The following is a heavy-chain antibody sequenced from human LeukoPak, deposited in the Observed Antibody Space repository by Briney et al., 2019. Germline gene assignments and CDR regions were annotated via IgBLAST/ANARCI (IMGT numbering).Heavy chain of an antibody. J-gene: IGHJ4*02. CDR1: GYTFTNYW. V-gene: IGHV5-51*01. D-gene: IGHD7-27*01. CDR2: IYPRDSDT. Sequence: GESLKISCEGSGYTFTNYWIGWVRQMPGKGLECMGIIYPRDSDTRYSPSFQGQVTISVDKSISTVYLQWSSLKASDTAMYYCAREYWGNLDYWGQGTLVTVSS. CDR3: AREYWGNLDY.